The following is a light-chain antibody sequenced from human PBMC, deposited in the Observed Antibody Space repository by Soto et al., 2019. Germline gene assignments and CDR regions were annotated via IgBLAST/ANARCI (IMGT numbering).Light chain of an antibody. CDR3: QQSYSTPRGT. J-gene: IGKJ2*01. V-gene: IGKV1-39*01. CDR1: QSISSY. Sequence: DIQMTPSPSSLSASVGDRVTITCRASQSISSYLNWYQQKPGKAPKLLIYAASSLQSGAPSRFSCSGSGTDFTLTISSLQPEDFATYYCQQSYSTPRGTFGQGTKLEIK. CDR2: AAS.